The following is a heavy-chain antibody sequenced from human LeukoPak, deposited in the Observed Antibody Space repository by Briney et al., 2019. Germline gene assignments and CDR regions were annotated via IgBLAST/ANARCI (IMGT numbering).Heavy chain of an antibody. V-gene: IGHV1-46*01. CDR2: INPSGSST. Sequence: GASVKVSCKASGYIFTAHYLHWVRQAPRQGLEWMGLINPSGSSTLYAQKFQGRVTMTRDTSTNTDYMELSSLRSEDTAVYYCARDPRRSGWRFEYYYYGMDVWGQGTTVTVSS. CDR3: ARDPRRSGWRFEYYYYGMDV. D-gene: IGHD6-19*01. CDR1: GYIFTAHY. J-gene: IGHJ6*02.